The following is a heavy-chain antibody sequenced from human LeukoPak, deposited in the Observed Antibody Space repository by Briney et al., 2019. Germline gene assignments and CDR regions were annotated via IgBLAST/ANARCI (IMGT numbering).Heavy chain of an antibody. CDR2: ITSSSSYI. Sequence: PGGSLRLSCAASGFTFSTYNKNWVRQAPGKGLEWVSSITSSSSYIYYADSVKGRFTISRDNAKNSLYLQMNSLRAEDTAVYYCARDPYSGSYGDYYYYYMDLWGQGTTVTISS. J-gene: IGHJ6*03. D-gene: IGHD1-26*01. CDR3: ARDPYSGSYGDYYYYYMDL. CDR1: GFTFSTYN. V-gene: IGHV3-21*01.